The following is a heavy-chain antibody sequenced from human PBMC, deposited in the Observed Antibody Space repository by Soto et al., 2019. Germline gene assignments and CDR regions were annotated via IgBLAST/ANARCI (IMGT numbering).Heavy chain of an antibody. D-gene: IGHD5-12*01. V-gene: IGHV3-21*01. CDR1: GFTFSSYS. CDR2: ISSSSSYI. Sequence: EVQLVESGGGLVKPGGSLRLSCAASGFTFSSYSMNWVRQAPGKGLEWVSSISSSSSYIYYADSVKGRFTISRDKAKNSLNMQMNSLRAEDTAVYYCARGHAKREYSGYDWGYYYYYMDVWGKGTTVTVSS. CDR3: ARGHAKREYSGYDWGYYYYYMDV. J-gene: IGHJ6*03.